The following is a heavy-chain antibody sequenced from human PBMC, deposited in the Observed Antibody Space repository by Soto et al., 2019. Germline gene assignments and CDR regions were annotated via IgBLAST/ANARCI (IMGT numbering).Heavy chain of an antibody. V-gene: IGHV4-38-2*01. J-gene: IGHJ4*02. CDR1: GYSISSGYS. CDR3: ARTYYYDSGGHYLFDY. CDR2: IYHSGST. Sequence: SETLSLTCAVSGYSISSGYSWGWIRQPPGKGLEWIGSIYHSGSTYYNPSLKSRVTISVDTSKNQFSLKLSSVTAADTAMYYCARTYYYDSGGHYLFDYWGQGTLVTVSS. D-gene: IGHD3-22*01.